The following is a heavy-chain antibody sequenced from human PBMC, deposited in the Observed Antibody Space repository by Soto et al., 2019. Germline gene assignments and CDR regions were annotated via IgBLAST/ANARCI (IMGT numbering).Heavy chain of an antibody. J-gene: IGHJ4*02. D-gene: IGHD3-10*01. CDR3: ARAFHGSGSAPDY. CDR2: IYYSGST. CDR1: GGSISSGDYY. V-gene: IGHV4-30-4*01. Sequence: QVQLQESGPGLVKPSQTLSLTCTVSGGSISSGDYYWSWIRQPPGKGLEWIGYIYYSGSTYYNPSLKSLVTISLDTSRKQFSLKLSSVTVADTAVDYCARAFHGSGSAPDYWGQGTLVTVSS.